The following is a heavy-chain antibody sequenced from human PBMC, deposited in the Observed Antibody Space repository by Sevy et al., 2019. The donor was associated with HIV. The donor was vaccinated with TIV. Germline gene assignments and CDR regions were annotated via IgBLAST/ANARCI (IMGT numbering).Heavy chain of an antibody. CDR1: GFTFSSYW. V-gene: IGHV3-7*01. D-gene: IGHD2-15*01. CDR3: ARDPGRYCSGGSCYSYFDY. Sequence: GGSLRLSCAASGFTFSSYWMSWVRQAPGKGLEWVANIKQDGSEKYYVDSVKGRFTISRDNAENSLYLQMNSLRAEDTAVYYCARDPGRYCSGGSCYSYFDYWGQGTLVTVSS. CDR2: IKQDGSEK. J-gene: IGHJ4*02.